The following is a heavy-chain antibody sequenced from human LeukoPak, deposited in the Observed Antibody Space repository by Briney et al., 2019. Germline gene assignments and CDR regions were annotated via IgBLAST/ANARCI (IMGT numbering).Heavy chain of an antibody. CDR2: INHRGST. CDR1: GGSFSGYY. Sequence: SETLSLTCAVYGGSFSGYYWSWIRQPPGKGLEWIGEINHRGSTNYNPSLKSRVTISVDTSKNQFSLKLSSVIAADTAVYYCARGRQSGAGRYDFWSGYYYYMDVWGKGTTVTVSS. J-gene: IGHJ6*03. CDR3: ARGRQSGAGRYDFWSGYYYYMDV. V-gene: IGHV4-34*01. D-gene: IGHD3-3*01.